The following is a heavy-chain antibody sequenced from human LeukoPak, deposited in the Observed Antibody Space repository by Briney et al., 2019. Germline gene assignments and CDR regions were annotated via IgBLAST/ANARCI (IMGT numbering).Heavy chain of an antibody. V-gene: IGHV1-18*01. Sequence: GASVKVSCKASGYSFTSFGISWVRQAPGQGLEWMGWISTYNANTNYAQKYQGRVTMTTDTSTSTAYMELRSLRSDDTAVYFCARVFSFGDYIWGSYRYYFDYWGQGTLVTVSS. D-gene: IGHD3-16*02. CDR3: ARVFSFGDYIWGSYRYYFDY. CDR2: ISTYNANT. J-gene: IGHJ4*02. CDR1: GYSFTSFG.